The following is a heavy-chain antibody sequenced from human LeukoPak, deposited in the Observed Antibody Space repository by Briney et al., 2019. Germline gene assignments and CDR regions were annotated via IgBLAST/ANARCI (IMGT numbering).Heavy chain of an antibody. CDR1: GGSISSFF. V-gene: IGHV4-59*04. Sequence: PSETLSLTCTVSGGSISSFFWNWIRQPPGKGLEWIGSFYHSKNTYYNPSLKSRVTISVDTSKNQFSLKLSSVTAADTAVYYCARLPRSGDYSNLFDYWGQGTLVTVSS. J-gene: IGHJ4*02. CDR2: FYHSKNT. CDR3: ARLPRSGDYSNLFDY. D-gene: IGHD4-17*01.